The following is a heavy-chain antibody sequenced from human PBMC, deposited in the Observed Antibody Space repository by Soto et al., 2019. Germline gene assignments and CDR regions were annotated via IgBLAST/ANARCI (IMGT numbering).Heavy chain of an antibody. V-gene: IGHV3-74*01. CDR3: SKHLCSGGNCFSRYFEH. CDR1: GFTFSSYW. CDR2: INSDGSST. Sequence: PGGSLRLSCAASGFTFSSYWMHWVRQAPGKGLVWVSRINSDGSSTSYADSVKGRFTISRDNAKNTLYLQMNSLRAEDTAVYYCSKHLCSGGNCFSRYFEHWGRGTLVNVPS. J-gene: IGHJ4*02. D-gene: IGHD2-15*01.